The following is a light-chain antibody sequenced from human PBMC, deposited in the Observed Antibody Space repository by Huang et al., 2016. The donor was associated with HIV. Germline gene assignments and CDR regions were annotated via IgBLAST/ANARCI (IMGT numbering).Light chain of an antibody. CDR1: QSVLYSSNNKNY. CDR3: QQYYSTPLT. CDR2: CAS. V-gene: IGKV4-1*01. Sequence: DIVMTQSPDSLAVSLGERATINCKSSQSVLYSSNNKNYLAWYQQKPGQHPKLLMYCASTRESGVPDQFSGSGSGTDFTLTISSLQAEDVAVYYCQQYYSTPLTFGGGTKVEIK. J-gene: IGKJ4*01.